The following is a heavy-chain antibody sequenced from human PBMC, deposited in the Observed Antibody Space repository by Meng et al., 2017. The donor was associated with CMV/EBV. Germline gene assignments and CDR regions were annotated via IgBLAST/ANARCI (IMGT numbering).Heavy chain of an antibody. CDR2: IYYSGST. D-gene: IGHD2-2*01. Sequence: QGRLQEPGPGLVKPSQTLSLTFTVSGGSISSGDYYWSWIRQPPGKGLEWIGYIYYSGSTYYNPSLKSRVTISVDTSKNQFSLKLSSVTAADTAVYYCARVGRTSCYDYWGQGTLVTVSS. V-gene: IGHV4-30-4*08. J-gene: IGHJ4*02. CDR1: GGSISSGDYY. CDR3: ARVGRTSCYDY.